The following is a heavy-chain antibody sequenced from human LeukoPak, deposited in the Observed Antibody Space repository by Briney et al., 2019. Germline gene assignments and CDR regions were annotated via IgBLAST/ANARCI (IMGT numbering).Heavy chain of an antibody. CDR3: ARGSEGSCSSTSCPRYFQH. CDR1: GFTFSSYA. Sequence: GGSLRLSCAASGFTFSSYAFHWVRQAPGKGLEWVAVIADDGTNKNYGDSVKGRFTISRDNSKNTLYLQMNSLRAEDTAVYYCARGSEGSCSSTSCPRYFQHWGQGTLVTVSS. D-gene: IGHD2-2*01. CDR2: IADDGTNK. J-gene: IGHJ1*01. V-gene: IGHV3-30-3*01.